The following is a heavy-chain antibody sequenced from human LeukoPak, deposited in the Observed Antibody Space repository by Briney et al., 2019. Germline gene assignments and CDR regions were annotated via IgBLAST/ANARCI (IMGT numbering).Heavy chain of an antibody. CDR2: ISSSSGYI. J-gene: IGHJ3*02. D-gene: IGHD3-10*01. CDR1: GFIFDDYA. Sequence: KTGGSLRLSCAASGFIFDDYAMHWVRQAPGKGLEWVSSISSSSGYIYYADSVKGRFTISRDNAKNSLYLQMNSLRAEDTAVYYCARAIYGSGSYYDAFDIWGQGTMVTVSS. V-gene: IGHV3-21*01. CDR3: ARAIYGSGSYYDAFDI.